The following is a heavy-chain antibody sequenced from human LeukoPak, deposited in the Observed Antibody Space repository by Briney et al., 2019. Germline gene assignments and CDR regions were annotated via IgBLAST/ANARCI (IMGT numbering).Heavy chain of an antibody. V-gene: IGHV3-74*01. CDR1: GFTFSSYW. CDR2: INGDGTST. CDR3: ATRMAYFDY. J-gene: IGHJ4*02. Sequence: PGGSLRLSCEASGFTFSSYWMYWVRQAPGKGLVWVSRINGDGTSTTYADSVKGRFTISRDNAKNSLYLQMNSLRAEDTAVSYCATRMAYFDYWGPGTLVTAS. D-gene: IGHD2-8*01.